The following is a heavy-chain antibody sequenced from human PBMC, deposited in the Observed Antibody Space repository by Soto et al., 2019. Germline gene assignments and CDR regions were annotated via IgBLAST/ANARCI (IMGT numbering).Heavy chain of an antibody. D-gene: IGHD6-19*01. J-gene: IGHJ6*02. Sequence: GASVKVSCKASGYTFTSYTISWVRQAPGQGLEWMGRIIPILGIANYAQKFQGRVTITADKSTSTAYMELSSLRSEDTAVYYCARDLGIAVAGTLHYGMDVWGQGTTVTVSS. CDR3: ARDLGIAVAGTLHYGMDV. V-gene: IGHV1-69*04. CDR1: GYTFTSYT. CDR2: IIPILGIA.